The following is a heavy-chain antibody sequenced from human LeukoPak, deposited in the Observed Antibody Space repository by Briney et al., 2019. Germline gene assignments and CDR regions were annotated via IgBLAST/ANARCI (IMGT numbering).Heavy chain of an antibody. CDR2: ISGSGGST. D-gene: IGHD6-13*01. J-gene: IGHJ4*02. CDR3: AKDGSGSSWYSSQFFDY. CDR1: GFTFSSYA. V-gene: IGHV3-23*01. Sequence: GGSLRLSCAASGFTFSSYAMSWVRQAPGKGLEWVSAISGSGGSTYYADSVKGRFTISRDNSKNTLYLQMNSLRAEDTAVYYCAKDGSGSSWYSSQFFDYWGQGTLVTVSS.